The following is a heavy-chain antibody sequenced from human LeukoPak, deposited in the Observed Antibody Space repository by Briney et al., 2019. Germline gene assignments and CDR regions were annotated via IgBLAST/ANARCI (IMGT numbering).Heavy chain of an antibody. Sequence: GGSLRLSCAASGFTFSSYWMHWVRQAPGKGLVWVSRINSDGSSTSYADSVKGRFTISRDNAKNTLYLQMNSLRAEDTAVYYCARIPGYCSGGSCSSWGQGTLVTVSS. V-gene: IGHV3-74*01. D-gene: IGHD2-15*01. J-gene: IGHJ4*02. CDR3: ARIPGYCSGGSCSS. CDR1: GFTFSSYW. CDR2: INSDGSST.